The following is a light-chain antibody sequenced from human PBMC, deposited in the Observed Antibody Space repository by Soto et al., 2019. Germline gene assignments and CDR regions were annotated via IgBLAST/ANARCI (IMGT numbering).Light chain of an antibody. J-gene: IGLJ2*01. CDR2: GNS. CDR3: QSYDISLSVV. V-gene: IGLV1-40*01. CDR1: SSNIGAGYD. Sequence: QSVLTQPPSVSGAPGQRVTISCTGSSSNIGAGYDVHWYHQLPGTAPKLLIYGNSNRPSGVPDRFSGSKSGTSASLAITGLQAEDEADYYCQSYDISLSVVFGGGTMLTVL.